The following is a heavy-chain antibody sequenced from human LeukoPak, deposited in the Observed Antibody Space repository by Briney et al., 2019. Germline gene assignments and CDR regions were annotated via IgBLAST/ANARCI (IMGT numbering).Heavy chain of an antibody. CDR1: GFTFSSYS. Sequence: GDSLRLSCAASGFTFSSYSMNWVRQAPGKGLEWLSYISSSSGPIYYADSVKGRFTISRDNAKNSLYLQMNSLRAEDTAVYYCARDPHSSSRLNYFDYWGQGTLVTVSS. CDR3: ARDPHSSSRLNYFDY. D-gene: IGHD6-13*01. CDR2: ISSSSGPI. V-gene: IGHV3-48*01. J-gene: IGHJ4*02.